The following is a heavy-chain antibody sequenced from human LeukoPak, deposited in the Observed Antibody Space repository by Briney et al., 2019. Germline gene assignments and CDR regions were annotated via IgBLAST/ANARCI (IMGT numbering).Heavy chain of an antibody. CDR2: ISYSGIT. V-gene: IGHV4-59*08. CDR3: ARISSGSTLDYYYYYMDV. J-gene: IGHJ6*03. D-gene: IGHD1-26*01. CDR1: GGSISSYY. Sequence: SETLSLTCTVSGGSISSYYWSWIRQPPGKGLEWIGYISYSGITNYNPSLKSRVTISVDTSKNQFSLKLSSVTAADTAVYYCARISSGSTLDYYYYYMDVWGKGTTVTVSS.